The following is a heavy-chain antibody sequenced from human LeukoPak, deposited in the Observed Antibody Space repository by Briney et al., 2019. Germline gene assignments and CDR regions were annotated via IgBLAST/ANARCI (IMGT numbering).Heavy chain of an antibody. J-gene: IGHJ4*02. CDR2: IYTSGST. CDR1: GGSITGGSISSNY. D-gene: IGHD3-22*01. CDR3: SEGYFEPFDH. Sequence: PSETLSLTCTVSGGSITGGSISSNYWNWIRQPAGKGLEWIGRIYTSGSTNYNPSLKSRVTMSVDTSKNQVSLKVRSVTAADTAIYYCSEGYFEPFDHWGQGTLVTVSS. V-gene: IGHV4-4*07.